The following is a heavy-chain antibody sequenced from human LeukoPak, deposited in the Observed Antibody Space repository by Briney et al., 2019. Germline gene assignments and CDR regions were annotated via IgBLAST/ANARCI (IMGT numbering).Heavy chain of an antibody. CDR3: AREAFGGSKYFDY. Sequence: ASVKVSCKASGYTFTKYGITWVRQAPGQGLEWMGWISAYSGNTNYVQNLQDRVTMTTDTSTSTAYMEVRSLRFDDTAVYYCAREAFGGSKYFDYWGQGTLVTVSS. CDR1: GYTFTKYG. J-gene: IGHJ4*02. V-gene: IGHV1-18*01. CDR2: ISAYSGNT. D-gene: IGHD3-10*01.